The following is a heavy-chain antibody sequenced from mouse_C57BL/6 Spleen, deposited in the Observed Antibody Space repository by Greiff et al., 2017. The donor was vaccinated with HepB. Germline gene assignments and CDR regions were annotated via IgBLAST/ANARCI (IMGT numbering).Heavy chain of an antibody. CDR1: GFTFSDYG. CDR2: ISSGSSTI. V-gene: IGHV5-17*01. D-gene: IGHD1-1*01. J-gene: IGHJ3*01. Sequence: EVHLVESGGGLVKPGGSLKLSCAASGFTFSDYGMHWVRQAPEKGLEWVAYISSGSSTIYYADTVKGRFTISRDNAKNTLFLQMTSLRSEDTAMYYCARPQYYSWFAYWGQGTLVTVSA. CDR3: ARPQYYSWFAY.